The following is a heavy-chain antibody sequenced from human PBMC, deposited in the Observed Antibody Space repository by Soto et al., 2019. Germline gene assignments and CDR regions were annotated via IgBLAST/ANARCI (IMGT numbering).Heavy chain of an antibody. CDR3: ARIATTMVRGEAYYYYGMDV. D-gene: IGHD3-10*01. J-gene: IGHJ6*02. CDR2: IYYSGST. CDR1: GGSISSSSYY. V-gene: IGHV4-30-4*08. Sequence: PSETLSLTCTVSGGSISSSSYYWGWIRQPPGKGLEWIGYIYYSGSTYYNPSLKSRVTISVDTSKNQFSLKLSSVTAADTAVYYCARIATTMVRGEAYYYYGMDVWGQGTTVTVSS.